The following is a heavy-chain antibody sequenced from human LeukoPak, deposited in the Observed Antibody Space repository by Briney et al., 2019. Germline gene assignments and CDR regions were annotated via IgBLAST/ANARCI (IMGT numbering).Heavy chain of an antibody. V-gene: IGHV1-69*13. J-gene: IGHJ6*02. CDR3: ARGRGYYYYYGMDV. CDR2: IIPIFGTA. Sequence: GASVKVSCKASGGTFSSYAISWVRQAPGQGLEWMGGIIPIFGTANYAQKFQGRVTITADESTSTAYMELSSLRSEDTAVYYCARGRGYYYYYGMDVWGQGTTVTVSS. CDR1: GGTFSSYA.